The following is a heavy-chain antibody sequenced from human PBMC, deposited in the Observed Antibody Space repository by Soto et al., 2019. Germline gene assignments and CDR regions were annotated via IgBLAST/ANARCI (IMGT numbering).Heavy chain of an antibody. D-gene: IGHD6-13*01. CDR3: ARGGIAAAAPPDY. Sequence: QVQLQESGPGLVKPSQTLSLTCTVSGGSISSGGYYWSWIRQHPGKGLEWIGYIYYSGSTYYNPSLKSRXTIXVXPSKNQFSLKLSSVTAADTAVYYCARGGIAAAAPPDYWGQGTLVTVSS. CDR1: GGSISSGGYY. V-gene: IGHV4-31*03. J-gene: IGHJ4*02. CDR2: IYYSGST.